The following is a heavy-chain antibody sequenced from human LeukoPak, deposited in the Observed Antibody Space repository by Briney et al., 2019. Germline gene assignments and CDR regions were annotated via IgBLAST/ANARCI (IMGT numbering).Heavy chain of an antibody. J-gene: IGHJ3*01. Sequence: PGGSLRLSCVASGFTLSTYWMHWVRRGPGKGLVWVSRINSDGRDTIYADSVTGRFTISRDNAKNTLYLQVDSLGAEDTAVYYCARGGRDHAFDVWGQGTMVTVSS. V-gene: IGHV3-74*01. CDR2: INSDGRDT. CDR1: GFTLSTYW. D-gene: IGHD2-21*02. CDR3: ARGGRDHAFDV.